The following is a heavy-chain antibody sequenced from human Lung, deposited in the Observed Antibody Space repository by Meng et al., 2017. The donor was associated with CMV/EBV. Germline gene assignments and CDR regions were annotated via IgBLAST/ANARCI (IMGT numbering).Heavy chain of an antibody. J-gene: IGHJ4*01. V-gene: IGHV3-23*01. CDR2: IEGSNDNT. Sequence: VQLLEAGGVLVQPGGSLRLSCAASGFSLSHNAMSWVRQAPGKGLEWVSAIEGSNDNTHYADSVKGRFAISRDASTNTLYLQMNNLRAEDTAIYYCAKDIFRWAFDYWGHGTLVTVSS. D-gene: IGHD1-26*01. CDR3: AKDIFRWAFDY. CDR1: GFSLSHNA.